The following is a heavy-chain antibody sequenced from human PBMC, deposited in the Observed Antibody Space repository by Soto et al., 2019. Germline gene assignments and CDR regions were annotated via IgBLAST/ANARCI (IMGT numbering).Heavy chain of an antibody. V-gene: IGHV1-18*01. CDR2: ISANNGNT. D-gene: IGHD1-26*01. CDR1: GYTFTSYG. CDR3: ARDRGSYALDY. Sequence: QVQLVQSGXXXKKPXXXXXVSCXASGYTFTSYGISWVRQAPGQGLEWMGWISANNGNTNYAQKLQGRVTMTTDTSTSTAYMELRSLRSDDTAVYYCARDRGSYALDYWGQGTLVTVSS. J-gene: IGHJ4*02.